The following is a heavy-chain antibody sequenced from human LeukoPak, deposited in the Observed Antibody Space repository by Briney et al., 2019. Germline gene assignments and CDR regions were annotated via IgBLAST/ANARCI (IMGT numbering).Heavy chain of an antibody. CDR3: ARRATGYYGMDV. CDR1: GYSFSSYW. V-gene: IGHV5-51*01. CDR2: IYPRDSRT. Sequence: GESLKISCKGSGYSFSSYWIAWVRQMPGKGLEWMGIIYPRDSRTTYSPSFQGQVTISVDKSISTAYLQWSSLKASDTAMYYCARRATGYYGMDVWGQGTTVTVSS. J-gene: IGHJ6*02.